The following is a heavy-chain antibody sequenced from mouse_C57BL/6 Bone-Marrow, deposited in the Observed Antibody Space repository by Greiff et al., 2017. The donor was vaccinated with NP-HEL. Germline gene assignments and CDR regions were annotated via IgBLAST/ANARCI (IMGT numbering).Heavy chain of an antibody. CDR2: IYPGDGDT. J-gene: IGHJ3*01. CDR3: AETGTGFAY. Sequence: QVQLKQSGPELVKPGASVKISCKASGYAFSSSWMNWVKQRPGKGLEWIGRIYPGDGDTNYNGKFKGKATLTADKSSSTAYMQLSSLTSEDSAVYFCAETGTGFAYWGQGTLVTVSA. V-gene: IGHV1-82*01. CDR1: GYAFSSSW. D-gene: IGHD4-1*01.